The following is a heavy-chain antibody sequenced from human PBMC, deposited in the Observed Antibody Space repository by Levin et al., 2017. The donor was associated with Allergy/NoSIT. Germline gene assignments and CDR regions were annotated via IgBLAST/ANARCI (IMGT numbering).Heavy chain of an antibody. CDR3: AGGHYGSGRYKGAFDI. Sequence: SETLSLTCTVSGGSISSYYWSWIRQPPGKGLEWIGYIYYSGSTNYNPSLKSRVTISVDTSTNQFSLKLSSVTAADTAVYYCAGGHYGSGRYKGAFDIWGQGTMVTVSS. CDR1: GGSISSYY. D-gene: IGHD3-10*01. V-gene: IGHV4-59*01. CDR2: IYYSGST. J-gene: IGHJ3*02.